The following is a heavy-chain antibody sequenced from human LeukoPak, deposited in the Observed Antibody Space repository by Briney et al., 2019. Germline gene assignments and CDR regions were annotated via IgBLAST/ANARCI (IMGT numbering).Heavy chain of an antibody. CDR1: GGSITSGAYY. CDR3: ARNRRSYDSSGYQNYFAY. Sequence: SETLSLTCTVSGGSITSGAYYWGWIRQPPGKGLEWIGTINYSGSNYSNPSLKSRVTISVDTSKNQFSLKLISVTAADTAVYYCARNRRSYDSSGYQNYFAYWGQGTLVIVSS. V-gene: IGHV4-39*01. J-gene: IGHJ4*02. D-gene: IGHD3-22*01. CDR2: INYSGSN.